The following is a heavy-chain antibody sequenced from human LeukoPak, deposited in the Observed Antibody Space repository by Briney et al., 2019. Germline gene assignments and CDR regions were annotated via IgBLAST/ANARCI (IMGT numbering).Heavy chain of an antibody. CDR1: GYTFTSYY. CDR2: INPSGGRT. CDR3: VRDGEVIIKPAASFPHDAFDI. V-gene: IGHV1-46*01. J-gene: IGHJ3*02. Sequence: GASVKVSCKASGYTFTSYYMHWVRQAPGQGLEWMGIINPSGGRTNYAPKFQGRVTMTRDTATGTVYMELSSLRSEDTAVYYCVRDGEVIIKPAASFPHDAFDIWGQGTMVIVSS. D-gene: IGHD3-10*01.